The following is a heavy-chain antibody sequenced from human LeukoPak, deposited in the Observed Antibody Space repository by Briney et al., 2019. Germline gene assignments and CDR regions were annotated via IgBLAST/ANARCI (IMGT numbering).Heavy chain of an antibody. V-gene: IGHV4-38-2*02. CDR1: GYSISSGYY. CDR3: ARSLGGYTYYFDY. D-gene: IGHD5-12*01. J-gene: IGHJ4*02. CDR2: IYHSGST. Sequence: NTSETLSLTCTVSGYSISSGYYRGWIQQPPGKGLEWIGSIYHSGSTYYNPSLKSRVTISVDTSKNQFSLKLSSVTAADTAVYYCARSLGGYTYYFDYWGQGTLVTVSS.